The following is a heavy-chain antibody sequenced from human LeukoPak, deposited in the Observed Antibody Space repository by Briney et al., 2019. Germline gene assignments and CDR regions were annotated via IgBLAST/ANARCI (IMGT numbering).Heavy chain of an antibody. Sequence: GGSLRLSCAASGFTFDDYGMSWVRQAPGKGLEWVSGINWNGGSTGYADSVKGRFTISRDNAKNSLYLQMNSLRAEDTALYYCARSGQLDYYYYYYMDVWGKGTTVTVSS. V-gene: IGHV3-20*04. D-gene: IGHD6-13*01. CDR3: ARSGQLDYYYYYYMDV. CDR2: INWNGGST. J-gene: IGHJ6*03. CDR1: GFTFDDYG.